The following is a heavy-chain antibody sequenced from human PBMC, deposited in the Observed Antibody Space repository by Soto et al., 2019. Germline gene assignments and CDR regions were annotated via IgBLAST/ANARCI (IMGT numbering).Heavy chain of an antibody. CDR3: ARADSSGYYDYYYYGMDV. CDR1: GGTFSSYA. Sequence: SVKVSCKASGGTFSSYAISWVRQAPGQGLEWMGGIIPIFGTANYAQKFQGRVTITADESTSTAYMELSSLRSEDTAVYYCARADSSGYYDYYYYGMDVRGQGTTGTVSS. J-gene: IGHJ6*02. V-gene: IGHV1-69*13. CDR2: IIPIFGTA. D-gene: IGHD3-22*01.